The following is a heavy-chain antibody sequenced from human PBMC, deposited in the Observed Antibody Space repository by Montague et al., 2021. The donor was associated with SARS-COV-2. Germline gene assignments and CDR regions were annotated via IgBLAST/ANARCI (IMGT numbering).Heavy chain of an antibody. CDR1: GFSLSTSGMC. V-gene: IGHV2-70*01. Sequence: PALVKPTQTLTLTCTFSGFSLSTSGMCVSWIRQPPGKALEWLTLIDWDDDKRYSTSLKTRLTISKDTSKNQVVLTMTNMNPVDTATYYCARSHGTTVITRGFDYWGQGTLVTVSS. D-gene: IGHD4-23*01. CDR2: IDWDDDK. CDR3: ARSHGTTVITRGFDY. J-gene: IGHJ4*02.